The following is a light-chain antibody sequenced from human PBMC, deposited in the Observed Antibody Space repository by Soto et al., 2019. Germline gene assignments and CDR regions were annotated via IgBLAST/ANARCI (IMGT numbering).Light chain of an antibody. CDR2: GAS. CDR1: QSVSSN. Sequence: EILMTQSPATLSVSPGERATLSCRASQSVSSNLAWYQQKPGQAPRLLIFGASTRASGIPARFSASGSGTEFSLTISSQQSEDFAVYYCQQYSNWPLTFGGGTKVEI. V-gene: IGKV3-15*01. J-gene: IGKJ4*01. CDR3: QQYSNWPLT.